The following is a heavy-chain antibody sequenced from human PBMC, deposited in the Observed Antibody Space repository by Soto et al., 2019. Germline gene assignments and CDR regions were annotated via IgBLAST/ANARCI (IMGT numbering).Heavy chain of an antibody. CDR2: ISYDGSNK. Sequence: QVQLVESGGGVVQPGRSLRLSCAASGFTFSSYAMHWVRQAPGKGLEWVALISYDGSNKYYADSVKGRFTISRDNSKNTLYLQMNSQRAEDTAVYYCARGSGLYYYDSSSYYHLDFWGQGALVTVSS. CDR3: ARGSGLYYYDSSSYYHLDF. CDR1: GFTFSSYA. J-gene: IGHJ4*02. D-gene: IGHD3-22*01. V-gene: IGHV3-30*04.